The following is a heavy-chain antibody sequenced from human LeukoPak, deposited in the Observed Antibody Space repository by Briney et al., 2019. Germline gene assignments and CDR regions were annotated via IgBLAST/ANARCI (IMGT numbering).Heavy chain of an antibody. CDR1: GFTFSSYA. Sequence: GGSLRLSCAASGFTFSSYAMSWVRQAPGKGLEWVSAISGSGGSTYYADSVKGRFTISRDNSKNTLYLQMNSLRAEDTAVYYCARDLEPDTAMAPGSPWGQGTLVTVSS. CDR3: ARDLEPDTAMAPGSP. V-gene: IGHV3-23*01. D-gene: IGHD5-18*01. CDR2: ISGSGGST. J-gene: IGHJ5*02.